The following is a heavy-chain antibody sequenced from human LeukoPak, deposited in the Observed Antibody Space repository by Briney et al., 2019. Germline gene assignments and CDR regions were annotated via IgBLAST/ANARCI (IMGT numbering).Heavy chain of an antibody. V-gene: IGHV3-15*01. J-gene: IGHJ4*02. CDR2: IKDYGKADPT. CDR3: VWSSTWEKRFYLDQ. Sequence: GGSLRLSCTTSGFNFIDAWMNWVRQAPGMGLEWVGRIKDYGKADPTDYAAPVKGRFTVSRDDSKRVLHLQMSSLKVEDTAVYYCVWSSTWEKRFYLDQWGQGTLVTVSS. D-gene: IGHD6-13*01. CDR1: GFNFIDAW.